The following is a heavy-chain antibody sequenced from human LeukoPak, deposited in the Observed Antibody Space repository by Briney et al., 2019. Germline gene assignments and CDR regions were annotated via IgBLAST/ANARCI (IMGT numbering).Heavy chain of an antibody. CDR3: AKEGPLYYDVWSGSDFDS. V-gene: IGHV3-23*01. CDR1: GFTFNNYA. CDR2: ISGSGDRT. J-gene: IGHJ4*02. D-gene: IGHD3-3*01. Sequence: QTGGSLRLSCAASGFTFNNYAMSWVRQAPGKGLEWVSGISGSGDRTYYPDSVKGRFTISRDNSKNTLSLQMNSLRVDDTAVYYCAKEGPLYYDVWSGSDFDSWGQGTLVTVAS.